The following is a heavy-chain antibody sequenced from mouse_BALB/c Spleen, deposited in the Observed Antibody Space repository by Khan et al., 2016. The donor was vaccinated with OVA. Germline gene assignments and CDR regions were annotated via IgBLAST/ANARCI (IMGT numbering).Heavy chain of an antibody. CDR2: IDPSTDYT. V-gene: IGHV1-7*01. D-gene: IGHD2-1*01. CDR1: GYTFTAYW. J-gene: IGHJ3*01. CDR3: SRRGLYGIFAY. Sequence: QVQLKQSGAELAKPGASVKMSCKASGYTFTAYWVHWVKQRPGQGLEWIGYIDPSTDYTEYNQRVKDKATLTKDKTSSTAYMQLSSLTSVYSAVVYCSRRGLYGIFAYGGQGTLVTVSA.